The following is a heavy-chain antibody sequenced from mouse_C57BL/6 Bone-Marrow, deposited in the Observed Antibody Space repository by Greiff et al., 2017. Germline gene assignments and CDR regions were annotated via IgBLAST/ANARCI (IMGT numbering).Heavy chain of an antibody. J-gene: IGHJ2*01. Sequence: VQLQQPGTELVKPGASVKLSCKASGYTFTSYWMHWVKQRPGPGLEWIGHITPSHGGTNYHAKFKSKATLTVDNASSTAYRQISSLTSEDSAVYYCARRSYYSNYEYCDYGGQGTTLTVSA. CDR1: GYTFTSYW. CDR3: ARRSYYSNYEYCDY. D-gene: IGHD2-5*01. CDR2: ITPSHGGT. V-gene: IGHV1-53*01.